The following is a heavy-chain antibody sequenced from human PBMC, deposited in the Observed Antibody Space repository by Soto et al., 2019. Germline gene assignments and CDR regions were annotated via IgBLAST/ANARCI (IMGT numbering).Heavy chain of an antibody. CDR1: GGTFTSYA. V-gene: IGHV1-69*01. D-gene: IGHD3-22*01. J-gene: IGHJ3*02. Sequence: KXSCKASGGTFTSYAMSWVRQAPGQGLEWMGGIIPIFGTANYAQKFQGRVTITADESTSTAYMELSSLRSEETAVCYCARPITMIVVIDAFDIWGQGTMVTASS. CDR3: ARPITMIVVIDAFDI. CDR2: IIPIFGTA.